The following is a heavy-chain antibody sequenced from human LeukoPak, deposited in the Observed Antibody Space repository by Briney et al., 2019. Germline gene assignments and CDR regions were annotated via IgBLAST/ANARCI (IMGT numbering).Heavy chain of an antibody. CDR2: IWSDGTIK. CDR3: VGEMSGGHSHSALDL. V-gene: IGHV3-33*01. CDR1: GFSFSDYV. D-gene: IGHD2-21*02. Sequence: GGSLRLSCLASGFSFSDYVMHWVRQAPGKGLEWVALIWSDGTIKRDADSVKGRCIISRDNSKNTLYLQVNSLRPEDTALYLCVGEMSGGHSHSALDLWGQGTMVTVSS. J-gene: IGHJ3*01.